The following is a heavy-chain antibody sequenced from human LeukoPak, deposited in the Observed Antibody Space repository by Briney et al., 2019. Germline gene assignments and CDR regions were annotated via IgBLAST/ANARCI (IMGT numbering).Heavy chain of an antibody. CDR1: GGSIYASTY. Sequence: PSETLSLTCTVSGGSIYASTYWGWIRQPPGKGLEWIGSMFYSGSTFYNPSLKSRVTISVDTSKNQFSLNLSSVTAADTAVYYCVRLPQGYCSGGSCDYWGQGTLVTVSS. D-gene: IGHD2-15*01. CDR2: MFYSGST. V-gene: IGHV4-39*01. J-gene: IGHJ4*02. CDR3: VRLPQGYCSGGSCDY.